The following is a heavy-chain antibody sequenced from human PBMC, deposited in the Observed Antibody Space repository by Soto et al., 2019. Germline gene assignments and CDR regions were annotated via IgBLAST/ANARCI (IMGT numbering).Heavy chain of an antibody. V-gene: IGHV1-18*01. CDR2: VSAYTGNT. D-gene: IGHD2-21*02. Sequence: QVQLVQSGAEVKKPGASVKVSCKASGYTFTSYGISWVRQAPGQGLEWMGWVSAYTGNTNYAQHLQGRVTMTTDTPTTTAYMELSSLSPDDTAVYYCARFQVVTPLDYWGQGTLVTVSS. CDR3: ARFQVVTPLDY. CDR1: GYTFTSYG. J-gene: IGHJ4*02.